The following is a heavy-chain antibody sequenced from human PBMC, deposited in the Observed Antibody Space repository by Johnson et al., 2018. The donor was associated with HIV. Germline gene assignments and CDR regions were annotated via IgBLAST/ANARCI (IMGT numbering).Heavy chain of an antibody. CDR1: GFIFSSYG. D-gene: IGHD2-21*01. V-gene: IGHV3-30*03. CDR2: ISYDGSNK. CDR3: ARGGGCGGECYSGYDAFDI. Sequence: VQLVESGGGLVKPGGSLRLSCAASGFIFSSYGMHWVRQAPGKGLEWVAVISYDGSNKYYADSVKGRFTISRDNSKNTLYLQMNSLRAEDTAVCYCARGGGCGGECYSGYDAFDIWGQGTMVTVSS. J-gene: IGHJ3*02.